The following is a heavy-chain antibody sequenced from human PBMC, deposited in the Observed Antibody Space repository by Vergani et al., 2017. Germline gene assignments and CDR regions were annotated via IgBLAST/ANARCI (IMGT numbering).Heavy chain of an antibody. CDR3: AKDPFGKNYGMDV. CDR1: GFIFQNYT. V-gene: IGHV3-30*04. J-gene: IGHJ6*02. Sequence: VQLVESGGGLVQPGGSLRLSCATYGFIFQNYTMHWVRQAPGKGLEWVALISNDGRHTYYADSVRGRFSISRDNSKNTLYLQMNSLRTEDTAVYYCAKDPFGKNYGMDVWGQGTTVTVSS. CDR2: ISNDGRHT. D-gene: IGHD3-10*01.